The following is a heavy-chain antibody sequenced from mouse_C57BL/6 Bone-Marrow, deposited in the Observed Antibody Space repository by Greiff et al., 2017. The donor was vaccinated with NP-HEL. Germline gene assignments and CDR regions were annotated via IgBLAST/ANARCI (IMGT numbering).Heavy chain of an antibody. Sequence: QVQLQQPGAELVKPGASVKLSCKASGYTFTSYWMQWVKQRPGQGLEWIGEIDPSDSYTNYNQKFKGKATLTVDTSSSTAYMQLSSLTSEDSAVYYCATGIYYDYDDYWGQGTTLTVSS. D-gene: IGHD2-4*01. CDR1: GYTFTSYW. CDR3: ATGIYYDYDDY. CDR2: IDPSDSYT. V-gene: IGHV1-50*01. J-gene: IGHJ2*01.